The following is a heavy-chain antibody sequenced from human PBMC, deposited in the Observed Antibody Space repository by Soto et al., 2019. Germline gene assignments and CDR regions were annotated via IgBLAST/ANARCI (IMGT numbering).Heavy chain of an antibody. D-gene: IGHD6-13*01. V-gene: IGHV1-3*01. J-gene: IGHJ6*02. CDR1: GYTFTSYA. CDR3: ARDLINFDSSSWYRGGYYYGMDV. CDR2: INAGNGNT. Sequence: ASVKVSCKASGYTFTSYAMHWVRQAPGQRLEWMGWINAGNGNTKYSQKFQGWVTMTRDTSISTAYMELSRLRSDDTAVYYCARDLINFDSSSWYRGGYYYGMDVWGQGTTVTVSS.